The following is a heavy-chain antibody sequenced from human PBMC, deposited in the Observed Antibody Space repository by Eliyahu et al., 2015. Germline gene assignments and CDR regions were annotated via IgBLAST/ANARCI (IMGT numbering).Heavy chain of an antibody. V-gene: IGHV5-51*01. D-gene: IGHD6-13*01. CDR2: INPGDSDT. J-gene: IGHJ6*02. CDR1: XYNXPNYW. Sequence: EVQVVQSGAEVKKPGESLKXSCQRSXYNXPNYWXAWVRQMPGKGLEWIGLINPGDSDTXYSLSFQGQVTISVDTSIRXAYLQWSSLKASDTAMYYCARHRAAGGNYYYGMXVWGQGTTVTVSS. CDR3: ARHRAAGGNYYYGMXV.